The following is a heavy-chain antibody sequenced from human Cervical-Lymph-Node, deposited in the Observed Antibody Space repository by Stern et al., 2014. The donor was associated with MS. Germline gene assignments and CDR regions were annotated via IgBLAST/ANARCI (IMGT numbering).Heavy chain of an antibody. CDR3: ARTMVRGWGMDV. CDR2: ISSSTSTL. Sequence: VQLMQSGGGLVQPGGSLRLSCAASGFTFSSYSMNWVRQAPGKGLECISYISSSTSTLHYADSVKGRFIISRDNAQNSLYLQMNSLRAEDTAVYYCARTMVRGWGMDVWGQGTTVTVSS. CDR1: GFTFSSYS. J-gene: IGHJ6*02. D-gene: IGHD3-10*01. V-gene: IGHV3-48*01.